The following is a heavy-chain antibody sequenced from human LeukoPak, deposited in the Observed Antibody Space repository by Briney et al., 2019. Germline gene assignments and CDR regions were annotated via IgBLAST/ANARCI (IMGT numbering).Heavy chain of an antibody. D-gene: IGHD2-15*01. CDR3: ARQDCSGGSCYLDC. Sequence: GGSLRLSCAASGFTFSSYAMHWVRQAPGKGLEWVTVISHDGSNKYYADSVKGRFTNSRDDATNTLCLQMNSLRAEDTALYYCARQDCSGGSCYLDCWGQGTLVTVSS. CDR1: GFTFSSYA. V-gene: IGHV3-30*04. CDR2: ISHDGSNK. J-gene: IGHJ4*02.